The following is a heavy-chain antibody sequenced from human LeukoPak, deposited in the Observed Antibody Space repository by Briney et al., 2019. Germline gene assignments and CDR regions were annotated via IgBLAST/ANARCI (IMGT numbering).Heavy chain of an antibody. V-gene: IGHV1-8*01. J-gene: IGHJ5*02. D-gene: IGHD7-27*01. CDR3: ARGRSKWGTNWFDP. Sequence: ASVKVSCKASGYTFTSYDINWVRQATGQGLEWMGWMNPNSGNTGYAQKFQGRVTMTRNTSISTAYMELSSLRSEDTAVYYCARGRSKWGTNWFDPWGQGTLVTVSS. CDR1: GYTFTSYD. CDR2: MNPNSGNT.